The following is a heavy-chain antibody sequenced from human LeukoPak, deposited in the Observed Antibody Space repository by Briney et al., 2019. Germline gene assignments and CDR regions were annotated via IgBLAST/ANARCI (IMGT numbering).Heavy chain of an antibody. Sequence: GGSLRLSCAASGFTFSDYYMSWIRQAPGKGLEWVSAISDRGGSTYYADSVKGRFTISRDNSKDTLYLQMNSLRAEDTAVYYCAKDKSSNWYGSRTFDIWGQGTMVTVSS. CDR3: AKDKSSNWYGSRTFDI. CDR1: GFTFSDYY. D-gene: IGHD6-13*01. V-gene: IGHV3-23*01. J-gene: IGHJ3*02. CDR2: ISDRGGST.